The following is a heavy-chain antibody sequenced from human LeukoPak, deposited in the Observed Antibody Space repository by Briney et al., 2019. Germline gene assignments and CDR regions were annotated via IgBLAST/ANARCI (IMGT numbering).Heavy chain of an antibody. Sequence: PSQTLSLTCTVSGVSISIGRYYWTWIRQPAGKGLEWIGRLYTNDNTNYNPSLESRVSISVDTSKSQFYLKLTSVTAADTAVYFCARGVVTDDYYMDVWGKGTTVIVSS. V-gene: IGHV4-61*02. CDR2: LYTNDNT. CDR1: GVSISIGRYY. D-gene: IGHD2-21*02. J-gene: IGHJ6*03. CDR3: ARGVVTDDYYMDV.